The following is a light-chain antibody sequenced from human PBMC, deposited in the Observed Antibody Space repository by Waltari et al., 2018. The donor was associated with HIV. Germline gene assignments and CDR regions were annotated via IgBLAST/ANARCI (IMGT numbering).Light chain of an antibody. J-gene: IGLJ3*02. CDR1: SSDVGSYNL. CDR2: AVS. CDR3: CSDAGSSTWV. V-gene: IGLV2-23*02. Sequence: QSALTQPASVSGSPGQSITISCTGTSSDVGSYNLVSWYQQHPGKAPKLMIYAVSKRPSGVSNRFSGSKSGNTASLTISGLQAEDEADYYCCSDAGSSTWVFGGGTKLTVL.